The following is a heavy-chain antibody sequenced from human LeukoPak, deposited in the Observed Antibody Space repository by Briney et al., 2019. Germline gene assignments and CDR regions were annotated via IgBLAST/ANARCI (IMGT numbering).Heavy chain of an antibody. CDR1: GFTFSDYY. Sequence: GGSLRLSCAASGFTFSDYYMSWIRQAPGKGLEWVSYISSSGSTIYYADSVKGRFTISRDNSKNTLYLQMNSLRAEDTAVYYCAKAGGIVVVPAANYFDYWGQGTLVTVSS. J-gene: IGHJ4*02. CDR2: ISSSGSTI. D-gene: IGHD2-2*01. CDR3: AKAGGIVVVPAANYFDY. V-gene: IGHV3-11*01.